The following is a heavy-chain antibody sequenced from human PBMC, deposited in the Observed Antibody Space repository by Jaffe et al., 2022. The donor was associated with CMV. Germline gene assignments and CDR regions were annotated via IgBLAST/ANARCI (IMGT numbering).Heavy chain of an antibody. J-gene: IGHJ3*02. D-gene: IGHD2-8*01. V-gene: IGHV3-7*03. CDR2: IKQDGSEK. CDR3: ARDKSGVYCTNGVCYSERSRGDDAFDI. CDR1: GFTFSSYW. Sequence: EVQLVESGGGLVQPGGSLRLSCAASGFTFSSYWMSWVRQAPGKGLEWVANIKQDGSEKYYVDSVKGRFTISRDNAKNSLYLQMNSLRAEDTAVYYCARDKSGVYCTNGVCYSERSRGDDAFDIWGQGTMVTVSS.